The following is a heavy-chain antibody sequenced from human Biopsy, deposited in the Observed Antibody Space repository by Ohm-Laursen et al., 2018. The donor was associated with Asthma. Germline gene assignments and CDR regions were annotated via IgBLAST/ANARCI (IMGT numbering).Heavy chain of an antibody. CDR1: SGSISSGGYS. J-gene: IGHJ4*02. CDR2: IYNSGST. V-gene: IGHV4-30-2*01. D-gene: IGHD5-24*01. CDR3: ARVKDGYNFDY. Sequence: TLSLTCAVSSGSISSGGYSWSWLRQPPGKGLEWIGYIYNSGSTYYNPSLKSRVTISVDRSKNQFSLKLSSVTAADTAVYYCARVKDGYNFDYWGQGTLVTVSS.